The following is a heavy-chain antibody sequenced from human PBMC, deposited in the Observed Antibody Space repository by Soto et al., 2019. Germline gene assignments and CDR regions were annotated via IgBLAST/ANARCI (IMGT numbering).Heavy chain of an antibody. CDR1: GFTFDDYG. J-gene: IGHJ4*02. CDR3: ARRPSRYCSSTTCYASDY. CDR2: VNWNAAGI. Sequence: PGGSLRLSCAASGFTFDDYGMSWVRQVPGKGLEWVSGVNWNAAGIGYADSVKGRFTISRDNAKNSLYLQMNSLRAEDTAFYYCARRPSRYCSSTTCYASDYWGLGTLVTAPQ. V-gene: IGHV3-20*04. D-gene: IGHD2-2*01.